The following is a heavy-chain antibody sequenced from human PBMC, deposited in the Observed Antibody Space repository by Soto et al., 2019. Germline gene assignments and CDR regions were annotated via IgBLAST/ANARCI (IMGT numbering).Heavy chain of an antibody. Sequence: GASVKVSCKASGGTFRSYAISWVRQAPGQGLEWMGGIITIFGTANYAQKFQGRVTITADESTSTAYMELSSLRPEDTAVYYCARDPRYSSGWYEEGYFDYWGQGTLVTVSS. D-gene: IGHD6-19*01. CDR1: GGTFRSYA. V-gene: IGHV1-69*13. CDR3: ARDPRYSSGWYEEGYFDY. CDR2: IITIFGTA. J-gene: IGHJ4*02.